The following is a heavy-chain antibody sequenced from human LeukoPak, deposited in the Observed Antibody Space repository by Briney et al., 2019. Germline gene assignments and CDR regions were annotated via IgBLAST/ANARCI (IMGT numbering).Heavy chain of an antibody. CDR2: IKQDGSEK. Sequence: GGSLRLSCAASGFTFSSYWMSWVRQAPGKGLEWVANIKQDGSEKYYVDSVKGRFTISRDNAKNSLYLQMNSLRAEDTAVYYCAKDREYYDFWSGYYTLGPMDVWGKGTTVTVSS. J-gene: IGHJ6*03. D-gene: IGHD3-3*01. V-gene: IGHV3-7*03. CDR3: AKDREYYDFWSGYYTLGPMDV. CDR1: GFTFSSYW.